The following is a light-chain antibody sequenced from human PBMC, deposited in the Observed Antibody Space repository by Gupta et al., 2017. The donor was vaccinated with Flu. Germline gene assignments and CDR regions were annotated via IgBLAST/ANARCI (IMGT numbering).Light chain of an antibody. CDR2: LNSDGSH. CDR1: RGNSSEA. V-gene: IGLV4-69*01. Sequence: VKTTCIPGRGNSSEAKQWHRQQPEKGPRDLMKLNSDGSHSKGDGIPDRFSGSSSGAARYLTIASLQDEDEDDYYWQNWGTDIHVFGGGTKLTVL. J-gene: IGLJ3*02. CDR3: QNWGTDIHV.